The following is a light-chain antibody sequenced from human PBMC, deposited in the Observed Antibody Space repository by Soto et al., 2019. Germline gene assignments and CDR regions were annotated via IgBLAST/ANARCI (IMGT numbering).Light chain of an antibody. V-gene: IGLV1-44*01. J-gene: IGLJ2*01. Sequence: QYVLTQPPSASGTPGQRVTISCSGSSSNIGSNTVNWYKQLPGTAPKLLIYSNNQRPSGVPDRFSGSKSGTSASLAISGLQSEDEADYYCAAWDDSLNGPVFGGGTKLTVL. CDR2: SNN. CDR3: AAWDDSLNGPV. CDR1: SSNIGSNT.